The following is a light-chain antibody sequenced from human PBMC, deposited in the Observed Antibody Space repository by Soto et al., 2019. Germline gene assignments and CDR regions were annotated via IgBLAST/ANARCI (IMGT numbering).Light chain of an antibody. CDR1: SSDVGGYNS. CDR2: DVT. V-gene: IGLV2-14*01. Sequence: QSALTQPASVSGSPGQSITISCTGTSSDVGGYNSVSWYQQHPGKAPKLMIYDVTTRPSGVSNRFSGSKSGNTASLTISGLQDEDEADYYCCSYTSSSTRVFGTGTKLTVL. CDR3: CSYTSSSTRV. J-gene: IGLJ1*01.